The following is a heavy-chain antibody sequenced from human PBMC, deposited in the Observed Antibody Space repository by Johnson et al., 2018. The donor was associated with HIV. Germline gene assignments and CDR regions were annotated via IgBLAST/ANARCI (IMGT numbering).Heavy chain of an antibody. CDR3: AKDEGGSYSQDAFDI. D-gene: IGHD1-26*01. CDR2: INSDGSNT. Sequence: VQLVESGGGLVKPGGSLRLSCAASGFTFSNAWMSWVRQAPGKGLEWVGRINSDGSNTKYADSVKGRFTISRDNAKNTLYLQMNSLRAEDTALYYCAKDEGGSYSQDAFDIWGQGTMVTVSS. CDR1: GFTFSNAW. V-gene: IGHV3-74*03. J-gene: IGHJ3*02.